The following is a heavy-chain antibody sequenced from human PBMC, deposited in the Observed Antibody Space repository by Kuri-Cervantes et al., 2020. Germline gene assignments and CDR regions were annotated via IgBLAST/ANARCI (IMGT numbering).Heavy chain of an antibody. CDR1: GGSISSGSYY. CDR3: ARGGYYYDSRVDY. V-gene: IGHV4-61*02. Sequence: LRLFCTVSGGSISSGSYYWSWIRQPAGKGLEWIGRIYTSGSTNYNPSLKSRVTISVDTSKNQFSLKLSSVTAADTAVYYCARGGYYYDSRVDYWGQGTLVTVSS. J-gene: IGHJ4*02. D-gene: IGHD3-22*01. CDR2: IYTSGST.